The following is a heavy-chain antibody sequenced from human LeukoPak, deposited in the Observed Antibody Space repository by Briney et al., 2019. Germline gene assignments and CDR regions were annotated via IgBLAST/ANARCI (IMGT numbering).Heavy chain of an antibody. J-gene: IGHJ5*02. CDR1: GGSISNYY. CDR2: ISYTGST. D-gene: IGHD1-26*01. Sequence: SETLSLTCTVSGGSISNYYWSWIRQPPGEGLEWIGFISYTGSTNYNPSLKSQVTVSVDTSKNQFSLKVTSVTAADTAVYYCARTIKSGNYYWFDPWGQGTLVTVSS. CDR3: ARTIKSGNYYWFDP. V-gene: IGHV4-59*01.